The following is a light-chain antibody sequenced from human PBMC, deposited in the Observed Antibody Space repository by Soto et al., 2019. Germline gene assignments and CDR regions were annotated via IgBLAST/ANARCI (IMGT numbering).Light chain of an antibody. CDR2: GAS. J-gene: IGKJ1*01. CDR1: QSVSSRC. V-gene: IGKV3-20*01. Sequence: TGLTQTQTTLSLSPGERATLSCMASQSVSSRCVPWYQQKPRQAPRLLIYGASRRATGIPDTLSPSGSRTHSTLTTSRLEPDHSPAYYCPQYAISPPFSQGTKVDVK. CDR3: PQYAISPP.